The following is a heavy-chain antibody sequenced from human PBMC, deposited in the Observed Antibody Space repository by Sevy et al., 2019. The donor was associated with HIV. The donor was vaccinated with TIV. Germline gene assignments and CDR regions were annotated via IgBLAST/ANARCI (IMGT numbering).Heavy chain of an antibody. J-gene: IGHJ6*02. CDR3: ATLDFWSDHPFYGTDV. D-gene: IGHD3-3*01. Sequence: ASVKVSCKVSRYTLSELPMHWVRQAPGKGLEWLGGFDPEDGETIYAQKFQGRVTMTEDTSTDTAYMELSRLRSEDTAVYYCATLDFWSDHPFYGTDVWGQGTTVTVSS. V-gene: IGHV1-24*01. CDR1: RYTLSELP. CDR2: FDPEDGET.